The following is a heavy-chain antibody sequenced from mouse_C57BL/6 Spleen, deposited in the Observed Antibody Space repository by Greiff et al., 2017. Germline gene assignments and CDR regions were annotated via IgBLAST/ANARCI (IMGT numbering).Heavy chain of an antibody. J-gene: IGHJ4*01. V-gene: IGHV2-9-1*01. Sequence: VKLLESGPGLVAPSQSLSITCTVSGFSLPSYAISWVRQPPGQGLEWLGVFWTGGGTNYNSALKSRLSIITDNSKSQVFLKMNSLQTDDTARYYCARNPRLMDYWGQGTTVTVSS. CDR1: GFSLPSYA. CDR3: ARNPRLMDY. CDR2: FWTGGGT.